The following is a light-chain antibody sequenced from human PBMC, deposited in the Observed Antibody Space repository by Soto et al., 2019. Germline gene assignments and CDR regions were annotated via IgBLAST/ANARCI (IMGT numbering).Light chain of an antibody. V-gene: IGLV2-14*01. J-gene: IGLJ3*02. CDR1: SSDVGAYNF. CDR2: TVN. Sequence: QSVLTQPASVSGSPGQSITISCTGTSSDVGAYNFVSWYQQHPGRAPKLLISTVNSRPSGVSNRFSGSKSGNTASLTISGLQAEDEADYYCISYTTRGNLWVCGGGTKLTVL. CDR3: ISYTTRGNLWV.